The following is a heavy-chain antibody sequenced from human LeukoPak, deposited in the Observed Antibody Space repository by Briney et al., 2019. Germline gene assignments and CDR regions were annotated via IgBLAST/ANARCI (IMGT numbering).Heavy chain of an antibody. D-gene: IGHD2-8*01. Sequence: GASVKVSCKASGYTFTGYYMHWVRQAPGQGLEWMGWINPNSGGTNYAQKFQGRVTMTRDTSISTAYMELSRLRSDDTAVYYCARDWETNGGEIDYWGQGTLVTVSS. CDR2: INPNSGGT. J-gene: IGHJ4*02. CDR1: GYTFTGYY. CDR3: ARDWETNGGEIDY. V-gene: IGHV1-2*02.